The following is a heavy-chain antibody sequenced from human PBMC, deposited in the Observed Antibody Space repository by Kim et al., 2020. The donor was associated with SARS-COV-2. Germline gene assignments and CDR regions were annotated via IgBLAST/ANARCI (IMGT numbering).Heavy chain of an antibody. CDR1: GGSISSYY. CDR2: IYYSGST. J-gene: IGHJ4*02. D-gene: IGHD7-27*01. Sequence: SETLSLTCTVSGGSISSYYWSWIRQPPGKGLEWIGYIYYSGSTNYNPSLKSRVTISVDTSKNQFSLKLSSVTAADTAVYYCARAPNWGSGRFDYWGQGTLVTVSS. V-gene: IGHV4-59*01. CDR3: ARAPNWGSGRFDY.